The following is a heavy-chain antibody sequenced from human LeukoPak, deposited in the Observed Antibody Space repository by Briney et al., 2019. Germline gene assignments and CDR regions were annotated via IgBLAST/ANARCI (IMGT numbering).Heavy chain of an antibody. CDR3: AKDASLGRGSYPDF. CDR2: INPSGGGT. CDR1: GDTFRTYY. V-gene: IGHV1-46*01. D-gene: IGHD1-26*01. J-gene: IGHJ4*02. Sequence: ASVKVSCKAPGDTFRTYYMHWVRQAPGQGLEWMGIINPSGGGTRYAQKFQGRVTMTRDMSTSTVYMEMSSLRSEDTAVYYCAKDASLGRGSYPDFWGQGTLVTVSS.